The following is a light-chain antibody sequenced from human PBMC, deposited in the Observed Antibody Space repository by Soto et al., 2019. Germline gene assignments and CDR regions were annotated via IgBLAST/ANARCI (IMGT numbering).Light chain of an antibody. CDR2: DVS. V-gene: IGLV2-14*03. Sequence: QSALTQPASVSGSPGQSITISCTGISSDVGGYNYVSWYQQHPGKAPKLMICDVSNRPSGVSNRFSGSKSGNTASLTISGLHAEDEADYYCSSYTSSSTWVFGGGTKLTVL. CDR3: SSYTSSSTWV. CDR1: SSDVGGYNY. J-gene: IGLJ3*02.